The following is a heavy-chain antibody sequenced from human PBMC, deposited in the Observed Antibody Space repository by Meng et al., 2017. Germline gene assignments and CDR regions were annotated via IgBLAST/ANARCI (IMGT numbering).Heavy chain of an antibody. CDR3: ARVGMADPPD. J-gene: IGHJ4*02. Sequence: QVRLLESGGGVVQPGRSLRLSRAASGFTFSSYASPWVPQAPGKGLEWVAVISYDGSNKYYADSVKGRFTISRDNSKNTLYLQMNSLRAEDTAVYYCARVGMADPPDWGQGTLVTVSS. V-gene: IGHV3-30*01. CDR1: GFTFSSYA. CDR2: ISYDGSNK. D-gene: IGHD5-24*01.